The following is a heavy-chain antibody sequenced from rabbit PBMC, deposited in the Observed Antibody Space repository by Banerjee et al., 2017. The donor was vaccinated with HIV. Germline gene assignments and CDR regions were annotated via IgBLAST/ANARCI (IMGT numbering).Heavy chain of an antibody. CDR2: IYTGSGNT. Sequence: QESLKESGGGLVQPEGSLTLTCTASGFSFSSTYYMCWVRQAPGKGLEWIGCIYTGSGNTYYASWAKGRFTISKTSSTTVTLQMTSLTAADTATYFCARDCIYSDYGGMDLWGQGTLVTVS. CDR1: GFSFSSTYY. J-gene: IGHJ6*01. D-gene: IGHD2-1*01. CDR3: ARDCIYSDYGGMDL. V-gene: IGHV1S45*01.